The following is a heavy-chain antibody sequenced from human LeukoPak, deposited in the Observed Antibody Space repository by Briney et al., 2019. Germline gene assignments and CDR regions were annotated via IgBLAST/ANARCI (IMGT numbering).Heavy chain of an antibody. CDR1: GFTFSSYS. Sequence: PGGSLRLSCAASGFTFSSYSMNWVRQAPGKGLEWVANIKQDGSEKYYVDSVKGRFTISRDNAKNSLYLQMNSLRAEDTAVYYCAREGIAVAGFDFDYWGQGTLVTVSS. CDR3: AREGIAVAGFDFDY. J-gene: IGHJ4*02. V-gene: IGHV3-7*01. D-gene: IGHD6-19*01. CDR2: IKQDGSEK.